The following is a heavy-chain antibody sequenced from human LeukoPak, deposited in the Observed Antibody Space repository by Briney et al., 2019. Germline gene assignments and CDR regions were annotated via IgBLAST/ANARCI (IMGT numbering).Heavy chain of an antibody. J-gene: IGHJ4*02. CDR3: ARQPPGLFATDY. CDR2: IYPGDSNT. CDR1: GYSFTNYW. Sequence: GESLKISCKGSGYSFTNYWIAWMRQMPGKGLEWMGIIYPGDSNTRYNPSFQGQVSISADKSISTAYLQWSSLEASDTAMYYCARQPPGLFATDYWGQGPLVTVSS. V-gene: IGHV5-51*01.